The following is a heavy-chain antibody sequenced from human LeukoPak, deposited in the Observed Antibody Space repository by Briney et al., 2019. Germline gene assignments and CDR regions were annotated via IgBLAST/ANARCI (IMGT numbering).Heavy chain of an antibody. CDR1: GYTFTGYY. V-gene: IGHV1-2*02. CDR3: ARNENKHNYYDSSKVPRDAFDI. CDR2: INPNSGGT. J-gene: IGHJ3*02. D-gene: IGHD3-22*01. Sequence: GASVKVSCKASGYTFTGYYMHWVRQAPGQGLEWMGWINPNSGGTNYAQKFQGRVTMTRDTSISTAYMELSRLRSDDTAVYYCARNENKHNYYDSSKVPRDAFDIWGQGTMVTVSS.